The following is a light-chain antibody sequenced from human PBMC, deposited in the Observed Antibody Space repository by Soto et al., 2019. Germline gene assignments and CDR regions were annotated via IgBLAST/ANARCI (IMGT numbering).Light chain of an antibody. CDR3: QSFDTNLRGSV. CDR1: RSNIGAGYD. J-gene: IGLJ3*02. CDR2: GNN. Sequence: QAVVTQPTSVSGAPGQRVTISCSGTRSNIGAGYDVHWYHQLPGTAPKLLIFGNNNRPSGVPARFSASRSGTSASLAITGLQAEDEADYCQSFDTNLRGSVFGGGTKVTV. V-gene: IGLV1-40*01.